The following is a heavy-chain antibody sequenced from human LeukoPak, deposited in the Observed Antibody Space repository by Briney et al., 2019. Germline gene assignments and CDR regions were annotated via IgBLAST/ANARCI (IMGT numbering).Heavy chain of an antibody. D-gene: IGHD3-10*01. Sequence: PSETLSLTCTVSGGSISGYYWSWIRQPPGKGLEWIGYIYYSGSTNYNPSLKSRVTISVDTSKNQFSPKLSSVTAADTAVYYCAVDYYGSGSSDAFDIWGQGTMVTVSS. V-gene: IGHV4-59*01. CDR2: IYYSGST. J-gene: IGHJ3*02. CDR3: AVDYYGSGSSDAFDI. CDR1: GGSISGYY.